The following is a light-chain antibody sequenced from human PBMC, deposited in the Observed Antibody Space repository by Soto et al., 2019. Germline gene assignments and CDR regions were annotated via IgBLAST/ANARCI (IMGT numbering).Light chain of an antibody. CDR2: DAS. J-gene: IGKJ1*01. Sequence: DIQMTQSPSTMSASVGDRVTITCRASEIITNRLAWYQQKPGKAPKVLIYDASNLESGVPSRFSGFRSGTEFTLTISSLKPDDFATYYCQHYGGMWTFCQGTKVDIK. V-gene: IGKV1-5*01. CDR1: EIITNR. CDR3: QHYGGMWT.